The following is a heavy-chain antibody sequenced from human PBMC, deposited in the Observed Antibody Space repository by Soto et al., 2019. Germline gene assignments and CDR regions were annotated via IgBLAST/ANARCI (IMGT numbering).Heavy chain of an antibody. J-gene: IGHJ4*02. CDR1: GFTFSSYG. Sequence: QVQLVESGGGVVQPGRSLRLSCAASGFTFSSYGMHWVRQAPGKGLEWVAVISYDGSNKYYADSVKGRFTISRDNSKNTLYLQMNSLRAEVTAVYYSAKEGYYDFWSGAFDYWGQGTLVTVSS. CDR3: AKEGYYDFWSGAFDY. CDR2: ISYDGSNK. D-gene: IGHD3-3*01. V-gene: IGHV3-30*18.